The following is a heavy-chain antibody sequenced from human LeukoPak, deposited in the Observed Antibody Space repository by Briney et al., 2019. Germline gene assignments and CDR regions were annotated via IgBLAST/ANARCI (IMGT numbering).Heavy chain of an antibody. J-gene: IGHJ4*02. D-gene: IGHD2-15*01. Sequence: PGGSLRLSCAASGFTFSSYGMHWVRQAPGKGLEWVAFIRYEVSNKYYADSVKGRFTISRDNSKNTLYLQMNSLRVEDTAVYYCAKVDVSCSGGSCDPPYFDYWGQGTLVTVSS. CDR3: AKVDVSCSGGSCDPPYFDY. CDR2: IRYEVSNK. CDR1: GFTFSSYG. V-gene: IGHV3-30*02.